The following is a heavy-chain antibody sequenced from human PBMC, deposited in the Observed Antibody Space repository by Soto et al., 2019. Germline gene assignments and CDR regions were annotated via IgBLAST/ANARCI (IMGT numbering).Heavy chain of an antibody. J-gene: IGHJ6*03. D-gene: IGHD4-17*01. CDR1: GYTFTSYG. CDR2: ISAYNGNT. CDR3: ARFNGDLRYYYYYMDV. Sequence: QVQLVQSGAEVKKPGASVKVSCKASGYTFTSYGLSWVRQAPGQGLEWMGWISAYNGNTNYAQKLQGRVTITTDTSTSTAYMELRRLRSDDTAVYYCARFNGDLRYYYYYMDVWGKGTTVTVSS. V-gene: IGHV1-18*01.